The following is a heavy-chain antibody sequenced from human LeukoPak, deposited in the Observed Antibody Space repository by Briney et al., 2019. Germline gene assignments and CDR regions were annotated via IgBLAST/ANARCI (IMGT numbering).Heavy chain of an antibody. V-gene: IGHV3-30*04. CDR1: GFTFSNFA. J-gene: IGHJ5*02. CDR2: IRYDGSNK. Sequence: PGGSLRLSCAASGFTFSNFAMHWVRQAPGKGLEWVAFIRYDGSNKYYADSVKGRFTISRDNSKNTLYLQMNRLRVEDTAVYYCARRRAAAGTWAWFDPWGQGTLVTVSS. D-gene: IGHD6-13*01. CDR3: ARRRAAAGTWAWFDP.